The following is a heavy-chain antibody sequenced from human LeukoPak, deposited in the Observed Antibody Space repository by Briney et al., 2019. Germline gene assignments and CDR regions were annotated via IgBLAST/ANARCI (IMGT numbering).Heavy chain of an antibody. CDR3: ARDVRLLWFGELFANDY. D-gene: IGHD3-10*01. CDR1: GYTFTSNY. J-gene: IGHJ4*02. Sequence: ASVKVSCKAFGYTFTSNYMHWVRQAPGQGPEWMGVISPSGGSTTYAQKFQGRVTLTRDMSTSTDYLELSSLRSDDTAVYYCARDVRLLWFGELFANDYWGQGTLVTVSS. V-gene: IGHV1-46*01. CDR2: ISPSGGST.